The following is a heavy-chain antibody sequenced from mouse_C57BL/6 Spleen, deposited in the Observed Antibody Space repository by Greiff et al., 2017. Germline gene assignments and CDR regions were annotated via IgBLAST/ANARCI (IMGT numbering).Heavy chain of an antibody. CDR2: IDPSDSYT. J-gene: IGHJ2*01. Sequence: QVQLQQPGAELVRPGTSVKLSCKASGYTFTSYWMHWVKQRPGQGLEWIGVIDPSDSYTNYNQKFKGKATLTVDTSSSTAYMQLSSLTSEDSAVYYCARGDDYPDYWGQGTTLTVSS. CDR3: ARGDDYPDY. V-gene: IGHV1-59*01. D-gene: IGHD2-4*01. CDR1: GYTFTSYW.